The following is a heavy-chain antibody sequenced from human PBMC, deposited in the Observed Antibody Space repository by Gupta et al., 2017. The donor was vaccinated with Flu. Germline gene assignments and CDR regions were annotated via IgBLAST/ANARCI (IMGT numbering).Heavy chain of an antibody. CDR3: VREGQWPNSNFDY. Sequence: EVQVLESGGDLVQPGGSLRLSCAVSGFMFRSFGMSWVRQAPGKGVEWVSGISASGVRTDYRDSVKGRFIISRDNNKNILHLQMNSLRVEDTAVYYCVREGQWPNSNFDYWGQGTLVTVSS. D-gene: IGHD6-19*01. CDR1: GFMFRSFG. CDR2: ISASGVRT. V-gene: IGHV3-23*01. J-gene: IGHJ4*02.